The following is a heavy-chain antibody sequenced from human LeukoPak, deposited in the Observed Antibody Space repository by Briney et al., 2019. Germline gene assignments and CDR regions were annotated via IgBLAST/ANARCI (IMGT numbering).Heavy chain of an antibody. V-gene: IGHV1-18*01. J-gene: IGHJ4*02. D-gene: IGHD3-22*01. CDR1: GYNFTRYG. CDR2: ISAYSGNT. CDR3: ARAGYYYDSSGYYYADY. Sequence: ASVKVSCKTSGYNFTRYGVTWVRQAPGQGLEWIAWISAYSGNTDYTQKFQGRVTVTTDTSRSTAYMEVRGLRSDDTAVYYCARAGYYYDSSGYYYADYWGQGTLVTVSS.